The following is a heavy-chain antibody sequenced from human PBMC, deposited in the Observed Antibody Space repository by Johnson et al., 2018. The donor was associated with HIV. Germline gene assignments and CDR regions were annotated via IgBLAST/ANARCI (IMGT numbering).Heavy chain of an antibody. V-gene: IGHV3-30*18. J-gene: IGHJ3*02. CDR1: GFTFSSHD. CDR3: AKDRDYYGSGSPADAFDI. Sequence: QVQLVESGGGVVQPGRSLRVSCGASGFTFSSHDMHWVRQAPGKGLEWVAVISYDGSNQYCADSVKGRFTISRDNSNKTVYLKMNSLRAEDTAVYYCAKDRDYYGSGSPADAFDIWGQGTMVTVSS. CDR2: ISYDGSNQ. D-gene: IGHD3-10*01.